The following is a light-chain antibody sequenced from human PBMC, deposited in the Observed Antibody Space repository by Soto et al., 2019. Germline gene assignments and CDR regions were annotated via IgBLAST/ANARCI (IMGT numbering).Light chain of an antibody. J-gene: IGKJ2*01. CDR3: QQYNSYSTRALT. V-gene: IGKV1-5*03. CDR2: KAS. Sequence: DLQMTQSPSTLSASVGDRVTITRRASQTINNWLAWYQQKPGKAPKLLIYKASSLESGVPSRFSGSGSGTEFTLTISSLQPDDCATYYCQQYNSYSTRALTFGQGTKLEIK. CDR1: QTINNW.